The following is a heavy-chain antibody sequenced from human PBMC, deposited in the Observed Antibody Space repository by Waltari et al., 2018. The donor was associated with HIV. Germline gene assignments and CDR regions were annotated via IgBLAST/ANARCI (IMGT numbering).Heavy chain of an antibody. CDR2: ISYSGST. CDR1: GASLRISY. J-gene: IGHJ2*01. CDR3: ARSLSSSYYWYFDL. V-gene: IGHV4-59*01. D-gene: IGHD3-22*01. Sequence: QVQLQESGPGLVKPSEPLSLTCRVSGASLRISYWSWTRQPPGKGLEWIGYISYSGSTIYNPSLQSRVTISLDTSKNQFSLMLSSVTTADTAIYYCARSLSSSYYWYFDLWGRGTQVTVSS.